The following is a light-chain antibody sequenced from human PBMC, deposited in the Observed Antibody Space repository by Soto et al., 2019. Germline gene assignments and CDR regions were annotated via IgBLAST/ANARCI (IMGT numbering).Light chain of an antibody. CDR3: SSYVTDDTYV. V-gene: IGLV2-14*03. J-gene: IGLJ1*01. CDR1: SNDVGAYHF. CDR2: DVE. Sequence: QSALTQHASVSGSPGQSIAISCTGTSNDVGAYHFVSWFQQHPGKAPKLIIYDVENRPSGVSARFSASKSGNTASLTISGLQAEDEADYYCSSYVTDDTYVFGSGTKLTVL.